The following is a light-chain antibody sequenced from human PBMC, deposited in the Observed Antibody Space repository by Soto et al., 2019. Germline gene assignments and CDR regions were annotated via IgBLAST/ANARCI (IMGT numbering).Light chain of an antibody. CDR2: AAS. V-gene: IGKV1-9*01. J-gene: IGKJ1*01. Sequence: DIQLTQSPSFLSASVGDRVTITCRASQGISSYLAWYQQKPGKAPKLLIYAASTLQSGVPSRFSGSGSGTEFTSQTGSLKPKDLATNSCQKLNIYPRTFAQGTKLEI. CDR1: QGISSY. CDR3: QKLNIYPRT.